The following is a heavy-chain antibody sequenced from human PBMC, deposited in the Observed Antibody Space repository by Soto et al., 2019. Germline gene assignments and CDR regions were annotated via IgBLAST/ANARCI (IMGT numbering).Heavy chain of an antibody. CDR2: ISGSGGST. D-gene: IGHD6-19*01. Sequence: GGSLRLSCAASGFTFSSYAMSWVRQAPGKGLEWVSAISGSGGSTYYADSVKGRFTISRDNSKNTLYLQMNSLRAEDTAVYYCAREGGAVAGQHFYGMDVWGQGTTVTVSS. CDR1: GFTFSSYA. CDR3: AREGGAVAGQHFYGMDV. V-gene: IGHV3-23*01. J-gene: IGHJ6*02.